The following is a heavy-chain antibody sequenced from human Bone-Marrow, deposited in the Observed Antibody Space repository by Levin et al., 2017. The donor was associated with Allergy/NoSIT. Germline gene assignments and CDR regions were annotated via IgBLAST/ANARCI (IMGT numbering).Heavy chain of an antibody. CDR3: ARGFPYYDILTGYNYYYYGMDV. V-gene: IGHV4-34*01. D-gene: IGHD3-9*01. Sequence: SETLSLTCAVYGGSFSGYYWSWIRQPPGKGLEWIGEIKHSGSTNYNPSLKSRVTISVDTSKNQFSLKLSSVTAADTAVYYCARGFPYYDILTGYNYYYYGMDVWGQGTTVTVSS. J-gene: IGHJ6*02. CDR1: GGSFSGYY. CDR2: IKHSGST.